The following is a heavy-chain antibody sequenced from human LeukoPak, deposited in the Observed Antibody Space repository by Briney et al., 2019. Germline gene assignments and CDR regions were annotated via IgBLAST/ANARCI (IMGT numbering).Heavy chain of an antibody. V-gene: IGHV4-59*01. CDR2: IYYSGST. CDR1: GGSISSYY. CDR3: ARDLTDDAFDI. D-gene: IGHD2-21*02. J-gene: IGHJ3*02. Sequence: SETLSLTCTVSGGSISSYYWSWIRQPPGKGLEWIGYIYYSGSTNYNPSLKSRVTISVDTSKNQFSLKLSSVPAADTAVYYCARDLTDDAFDIWGQGTMVTVSS.